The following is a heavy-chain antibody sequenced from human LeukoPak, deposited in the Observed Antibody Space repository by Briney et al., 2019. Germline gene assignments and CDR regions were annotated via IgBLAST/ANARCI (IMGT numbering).Heavy chain of an antibody. CDR2: IKSRTDGGTT. V-gene: IGHV3-15*01. CDR3: TTDSSAAVNDY. D-gene: IGHD6-13*01. J-gene: IGHJ4*02. Sequence: GGSLRLSCAASGFTFSNAWMSWVRQAPGKGLEWVGRIKSRTDGGTTDYAAPVKGRFTISRDDSKNTLYLQMNSLKTEDTAVYYCTTDSSAAVNDYWGQGTLVTVSS. CDR1: GFTFSNAW.